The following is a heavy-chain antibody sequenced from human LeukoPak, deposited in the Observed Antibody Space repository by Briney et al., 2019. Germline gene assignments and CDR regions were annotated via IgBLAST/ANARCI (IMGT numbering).Heavy chain of an antibody. CDR1: GFTFSSYG. CDR3: AKDSRLVLRFSGYLPPDY. Sequence: GGSLRLSCAASGFTFSSYGMHWVRQAPGKGLEWVAVISYDGSNKYYADSVKGRFTISRDNSKNTLYLQMNSLRAEDTAVYYCAKDSRLVLRFSGYLPPDYWGQGTLVTVSS. D-gene: IGHD3-3*01. CDR2: ISYDGSNK. J-gene: IGHJ4*02. V-gene: IGHV3-30*18.